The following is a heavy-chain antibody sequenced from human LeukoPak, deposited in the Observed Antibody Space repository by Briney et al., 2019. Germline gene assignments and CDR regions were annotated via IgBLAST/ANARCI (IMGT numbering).Heavy chain of an antibody. Sequence: GGSLRLSCAASGFTFSSYGMHWVRQAPGKGLEWVAVIWYDGSNKYYADSVKGRFTISRDNSKNTLYLQMNSLRAEDTAVYYCATEGLYYYDSSEQYYFDYWGQGTLVTVSS. CDR2: IWYDGSNK. J-gene: IGHJ4*02. CDR1: GFTFSSYG. D-gene: IGHD3-22*01. CDR3: ATEGLYYYDSSEQYYFDY. V-gene: IGHV3-33*01.